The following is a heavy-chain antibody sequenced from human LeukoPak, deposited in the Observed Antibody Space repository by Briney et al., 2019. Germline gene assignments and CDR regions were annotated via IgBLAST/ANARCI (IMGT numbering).Heavy chain of an antibody. Sequence: PGGSLRLSCAASGFTLSHYYMTWIRQAPGKGLEWLSCISSSGDTIYYADSVKGRFTVSRDNAENSRYLQMNSLRAEDTAMYYCARQGSEIDYWGQGTLVTVSS. J-gene: IGHJ4*02. CDR1: GFTLSHYY. CDR3: ARQGSEIDY. CDR2: ISSSGDTI. V-gene: IGHV3-11*01.